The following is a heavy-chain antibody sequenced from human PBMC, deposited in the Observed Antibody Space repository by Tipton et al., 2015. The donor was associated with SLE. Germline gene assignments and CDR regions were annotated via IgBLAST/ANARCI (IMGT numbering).Heavy chain of an antibody. J-gene: IGHJ2*01. CDR3: ARYSLTNWHRDL. CDR1: GGSMSTYY. V-gene: IGHV4-59*01. Sequence: QVQLVQSGAEVKPSETLSLTCTVSGGSMSTYYWSWIRLPPGKGLEWIGYIYYSGGTSYNPSLNSRVTISVDTSRNQFSQKLTSVTAEDSAVYYCARYSLTNWHRDLWCRGPLVTVSS. CDR2: IYYSGGT. D-gene: IGHD2-15*01.